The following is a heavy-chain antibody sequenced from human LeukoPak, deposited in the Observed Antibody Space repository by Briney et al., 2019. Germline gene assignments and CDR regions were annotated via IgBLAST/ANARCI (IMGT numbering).Heavy chain of an antibody. CDR2: IYYSGST. J-gene: IGHJ4*02. CDR3: ARGRYSSGWYGLESDYFDY. V-gene: IGHV4-31*03. Sequence: SETLSLTCTVSGGSISSGGYYWSWIRQHPGKGLEWIGYIYYSGSTYYNPSLKSRVTISVDTSKNQFSLKLSSVTAADTAVYYCARGRYSSGWYGLESDYFDYWGQGTLVTVSS. D-gene: IGHD6-19*01. CDR1: GGSISSGGYY.